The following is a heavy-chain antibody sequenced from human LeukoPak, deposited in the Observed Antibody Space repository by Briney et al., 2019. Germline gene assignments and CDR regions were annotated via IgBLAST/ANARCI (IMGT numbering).Heavy chain of an antibody. Sequence: PGGSLRLSCVVAGLRFSTYTMNWVRQAPGKGLEWVSSISATGDGTYYADSVQGRFTMSIDNSKNTVYLHMNSLRSEDTALYYCAKDRLWFGQLLPSMDVWGKGTTVTVSS. V-gene: IGHV3-23*01. D-gene: IGHD3-10*01. CDR1: GLRFSTYT. CDR3: AKDRLWFGQLLPSMDV. CDR2: ISATGDGT. J-gene: IGHJ6*03.